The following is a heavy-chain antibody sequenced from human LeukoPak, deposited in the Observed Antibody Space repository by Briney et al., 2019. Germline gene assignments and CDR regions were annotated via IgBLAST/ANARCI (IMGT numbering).Heavy chain of an antibody. Sequence: GESLKISCKVSGYRFTSYWIGWVRQMPGKGLEWMGIIYPGDSDTRYSPSFQGQVTISADKSISTAYLQWSSLTASDTAMYYWARRAAEGETPDYLGQGTLVTVSS. D-gene: IGHD3-16*01. J-gene: IGHJ4*02. V-gene: IGHV5-51*01. CDR2: IYPGDSDT. CDR3: ARRAAEGETPDY. CDR1: GYRFTSYW.